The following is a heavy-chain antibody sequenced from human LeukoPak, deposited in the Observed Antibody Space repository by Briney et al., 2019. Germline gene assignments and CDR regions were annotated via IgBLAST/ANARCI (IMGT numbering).Heavy chain of an antibody. D-gene: IGHD5-12*01. J-gene: IGHJ4*02. V-gene: IGHV4-59*01. CDR2: IYYSGST. Sequence: SETLSLTCTVSGGSISSYYWSWIRQPPGKGLEWIGYIYYSGSTNYNPSLKSRVTISVDTSKNQFSLKLSSVTAADTAVYYCARGATRQLINYWGQGTLVTVSS. CDR1: GGSISSYY. CDR3: ARGATRQLINY.